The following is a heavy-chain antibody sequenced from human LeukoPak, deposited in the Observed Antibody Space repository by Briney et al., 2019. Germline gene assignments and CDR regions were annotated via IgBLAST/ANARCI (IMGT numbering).Heavy chain of an antibody. CDR3: ATYDSSGYYLDY. D-gene: IGHD3-22*01. CDR2: ISSSSSYI. Sequence: GGSLRLSCAASGFTFSSSSMNWVRQAPGKGLEWVSSISSSSSYIYFADSVKGRFTISRDNAKSSVYLQMNSLRAEDTAVYYCATYDSSGYYLDYWGQGTLVTVSS. CDR1: GFTFSSSS. J-gene: IGHJ4*02. V-gene: IGHV3-21*01.